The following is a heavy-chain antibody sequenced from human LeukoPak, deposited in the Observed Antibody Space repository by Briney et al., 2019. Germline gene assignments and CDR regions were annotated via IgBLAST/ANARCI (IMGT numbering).Heavy chain of an antibody. V-gene: IGHV3-13*01. CDR2: IGTAGDT. CDR1: GFTFSSYD. CDR3: ARGHGAAAGEAFDI. Sequence: GGSLRLSCAASGFTFSSYDMHWVRQATGKGLEWVSAIGTAGDTYYPGSVKGRFTISRENAKNSLYLQMNSLRAGDTAVYYCARGHGAAAGEAFDIWGQGTMVTVSS. J-gene: IGHJ3*02. D-gene: IGHD6-13*01.